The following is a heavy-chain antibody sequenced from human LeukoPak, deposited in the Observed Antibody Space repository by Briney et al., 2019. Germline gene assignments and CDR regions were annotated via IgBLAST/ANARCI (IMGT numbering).Heavy chain of an antibody. CDR3: AREGSTRTYYYGMDV. CDR1: GFTFTSSA. Sequence: SVKVSCKASGFTFTSSAVQWVRQARGQRLEWIGWIVVGSGNTNYAQKFQERVTITRDMSTSTAYMELSSLRAEDTAVYYCAREGSTRTYYYGMDVWGQGTTVTVSS. CDR2: IVVGSGNT. V-gene: IGHV1-58*01. D-gene: IGHD2-2*01. J-gene: IGHJ6*02.